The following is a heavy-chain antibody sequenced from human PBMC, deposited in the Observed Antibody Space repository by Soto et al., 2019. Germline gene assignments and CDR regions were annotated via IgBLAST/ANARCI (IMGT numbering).Heavy chain of an antibody. D-gene: IGHD3-22*01. CDR2: IWYDGSNK. CDR3: ARDFVGSSGYGFDY. V-gene: IGHV3-33*01. Sequence: GGSLRLSCAASGFTFSSYGMHWVRQAPGKGLEWVAVIWYDGSNKYYADSVKGRFTISRDNSKNTLYLQMNSLRAEDTAVYYCARDFVGSSGYGFDYWGQGTLVTVSS. CDR1: GFTFSSYG. J-gene: IGHJ4*02.